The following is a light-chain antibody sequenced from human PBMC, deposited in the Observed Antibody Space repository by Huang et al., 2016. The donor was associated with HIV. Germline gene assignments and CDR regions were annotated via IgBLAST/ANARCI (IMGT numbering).Light chain of an antibody. J-gene: IGKJ1*01. CDR3: QQYGSSPGT. CDR1: QSVSSSY. Sequence: EIVLTQSPGTLSLSPGERATLSCRASQSVSSSYLAWYQQKPGQAPRLLIYSASSRATGIPDRFSGSGSGTDLTLTISRLEPEDFAVYYCQQYGSSPGTFGQGTKVEIK. CDR2: SAS. V-gene: IGKV3-20*01.